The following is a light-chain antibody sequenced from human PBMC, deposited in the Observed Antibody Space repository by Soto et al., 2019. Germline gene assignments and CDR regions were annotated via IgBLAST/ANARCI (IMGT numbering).Light chain of an antibody. V-gene: IGKV3-15*01. CDR1: QSISTE. CDR3: QQGHNAPFT. Sequence: EIVMTQSPATLSVSPGERATLSCRASQSISTELAWYQQKPGPPPRLLIYSASTRATGVPARFTGSGSGSEFTLTISGLQSEEFAVYYCQQGHNAPFTFGQGTRLEI. CDR2: SAS. J-gene: IGKJ2*01.